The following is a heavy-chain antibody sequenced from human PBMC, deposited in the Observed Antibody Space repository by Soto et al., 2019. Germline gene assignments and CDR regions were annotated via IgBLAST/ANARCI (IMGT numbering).Heavy chain of an antibody. Sequence: GSPRLSCAASGFTFSSYDMHWVRQATGKGLEWVSAIGTAGDTYYPGSVKGRFTISRENAKNSLYLQMNSLRAGDTAVYYCARGGGAYLYYGMDVWGQETRFTVPS. CDR3: ARGGGAYLYYGMDV. V-gene: IGHV3-13*04. J-gene: IGHJ6*02. CDR2: IGTAGDT. CDR1: GFTFSSYD. D-gene: IGHD3-16*01.